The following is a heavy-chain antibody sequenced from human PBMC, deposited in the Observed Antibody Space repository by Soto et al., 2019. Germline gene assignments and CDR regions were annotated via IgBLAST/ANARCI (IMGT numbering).Heavy chain of an antibody. CDR1: GLTFSGYA. V-gene: IGHV3-30*04. CDR2: VSYDGTYK. J-gene: IGHJ5*02. CDR3: AREGHYSNSSGDYYGNWSDP. D-gene: IGHD3-22*01. Sequence: PGGSLRLSCETSGLTFSGYALHWVRQAPGKGLKWVAVVSYDGTYKYYADSVKGRFTISRDNSRNTLYLQMNSLTVEDTAVYYCAREGHYSNSSGDYYGNWSDPWGQGTRVTVSS.